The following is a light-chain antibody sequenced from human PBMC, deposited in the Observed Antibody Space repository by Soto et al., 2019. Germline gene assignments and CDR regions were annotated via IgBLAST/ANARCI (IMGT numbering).Light chain of an antibody. J-gene: IGKJ5*01. V-gene: IGKV3-11*01. CDR1: QSVSSY. CDR3: QQRSNWPPT. CDR2: DAS. Sequence: EIVFTHSPVTLSFSPAERATLSRRASQSVSSYLAWYQQKPGQAPRLLIYDASNRATGIPARFSGSGSGTDFTLTISSLEPEDFAVYYCQQRSNWPPTFGQGTRLEIK.